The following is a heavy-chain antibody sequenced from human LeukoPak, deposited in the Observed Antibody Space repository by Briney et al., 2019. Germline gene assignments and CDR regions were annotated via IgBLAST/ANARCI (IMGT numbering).Heavy chain of an antibody. J-gene: IGHJ4*02. CDR3: ARGSPRRYYYDSSGTSGYFDY. V-gene: IGHV4-34*01. Sequence: SETLSLTCAVYGGSSSGYYWSWVRQPPGKGLEWIGELNHSGSTNYNPSPKSRVTISVDTSKNQFSLKLSSVTAAHTAVYYCARGSPRRYYYDSSGTSGYFDYWGQGTLVTVSS. D-gene: IGHD3-22*01. CDR1: GGSSSGYY. CDR2: LNHSGST.